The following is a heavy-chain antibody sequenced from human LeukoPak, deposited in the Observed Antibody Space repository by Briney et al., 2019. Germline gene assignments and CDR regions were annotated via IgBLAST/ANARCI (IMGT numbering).Heavy chain of an antibody. Sequence: GRSLRLSCAASVFTFSSYAMHWVRQAPGKGLEGVAVISYDGSNKYYADSVKGRFTISRDNSKNTLYLQMNSLRAEDTAVYYCVTDGGPNYYDTFDYWGQGTLVTVSS. CDR1: VFTFSSYA. V-gene: IGHV3-30-3*01. CDR3: VTDGGPNYYDTFDY. J-gene: IGHJ4*02. CDR2: ISYDGSNK. D-gene: IGHD3-22*01.